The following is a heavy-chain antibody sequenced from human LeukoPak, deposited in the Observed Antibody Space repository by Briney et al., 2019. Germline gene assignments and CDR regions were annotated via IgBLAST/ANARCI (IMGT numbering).Heavy chain of an antibody. Sequence: PGASLRLSCAASGFTFSNYAMSWVRQAPGKGLEWVSAITGGGSGIYYADSMKSRFTISRDNSKNTLYLQINGLRAEDTAVYYCAKVGDYDVLTGYYVSDYWGQGTLVTVSS. V-gene: IGHV3-23*01. CDR1: GFTFSNYA. D-gene: IGHD3-9*01. J-gene: IGHJ4*02. CDR3: AKVGDYDVLTGYYVSDY. CDR2: ITGGGSGI.